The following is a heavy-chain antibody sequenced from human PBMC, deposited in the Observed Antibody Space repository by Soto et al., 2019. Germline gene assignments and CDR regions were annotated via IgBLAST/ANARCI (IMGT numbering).Heavy chain of an antibody. J-gene: IGHJ6*02. CDR1: GFSITNNY. V-gene: IGHV3-53*01. CDR3: ARGGSLYYYYGIDV. D-gene: IGHD3-16*01. CDR2: IDSGADT. Sequence: HPGGSLRLSCAASGFSITNNYMTWVRQAPGKGLEWVSLIDSGADTFYADSVKGRFSLSGDSSKNTLYLQMNSLRAEDTAVYNCARGGSLYYYYGIDVWGQGTTVTVSS.